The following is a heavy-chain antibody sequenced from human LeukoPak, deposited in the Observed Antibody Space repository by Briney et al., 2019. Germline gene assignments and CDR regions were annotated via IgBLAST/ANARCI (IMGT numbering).Heavy chain of an antibody. CDR3: ARRDIVVVVSASDY. CDR2: ITASGDRT. D-gene: IGHD2-15*01. J-gene: IGHJ4*02. CDR1: GFTFSDYV. Sequence: GGSLRLSCAASGFTFSDYVMIWVRQAPGKGREWGAGITASGDRTFYGDSVRGRFTMYRDNSKNTVYLQMNSLRVDDTAVYSCARRDIVVVVSASDYWGQGTLVTVSS. V-gene: IGHV3-23*01.